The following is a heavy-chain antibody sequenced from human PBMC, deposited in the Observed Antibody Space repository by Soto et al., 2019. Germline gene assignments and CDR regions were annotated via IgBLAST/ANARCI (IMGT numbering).Heavy chain of an antibody. CDR1: GYSFTSYW. D-gene: IGHD3-3*01. CDR3: AREGDFWSGYYWRHWFDP. J-gene: IGHJ5*02. Sequence: GESLKISCKGSGYSFTSYWIGWVRQMPGKGLEWMGIIYPGDSDTRYSPSFQGQVTISADKSISTAYLQWSSLKASDTAMYYCAREGDFWSGYYWRHWFDPWGQGTLVTVSS. CDR2: IYPGDSDT. V-gene: IGHV5-51*01.